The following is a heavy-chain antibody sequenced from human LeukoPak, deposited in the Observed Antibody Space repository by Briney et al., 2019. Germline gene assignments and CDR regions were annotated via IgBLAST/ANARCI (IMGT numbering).Heavy chain of an antibody. D-gene: IGHD3-16*01. J-gene: IGHJ4*02. V-gene: IGHV1-69*02. CDR2: IIPILGIA. CDR3: AMDPWGIRPVDY. CDR1: GGTFSSYT. Sequence: SVKVSCKASGGTFSSYTISWVRQAPGRGLEWMGRIIPILGIANYAQKFQGRVTITADKSTSTAYMELSSLRSEDTAVYYCAMDPWGIRPVDYWGQGTLVTVSS.